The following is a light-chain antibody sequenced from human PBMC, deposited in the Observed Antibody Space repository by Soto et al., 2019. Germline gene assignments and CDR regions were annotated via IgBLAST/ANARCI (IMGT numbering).Light chain of an antibody. CDR3: QQYGTLPIT. J-gene: IGKJ5*01. Sequence: VMTQSAAALSVSLGERVTLSCRASQSVSTNLAWYQQRPGQAPRFLIHGASSRATGIPDRFSGSGSGTDFTLTISRLEPEDFAVYYCQQYGTLPITFGQGTRLEIK. V-gene: IGKV3-20*01. CDR2: GAS. CDR1: QSVSTN.